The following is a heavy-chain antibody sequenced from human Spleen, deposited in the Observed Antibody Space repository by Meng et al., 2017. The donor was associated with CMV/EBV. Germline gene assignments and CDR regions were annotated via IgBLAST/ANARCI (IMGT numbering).Heavy chain of an antibody. J-gene: IGHJ4*02. CDR2: IYKSGRT. V-gene: IGHV4-38-2*02. Sequence: SETLSLTCTVSGYSISSGYYWGWIRQPPRKGLEWIGNIYKSGRTFYSPSLKTRVTMSVDTSKNQFSLKLRSVTAADTAVYYCARFPFDYWGQGTLVTVSS. CDR1: GYSISSGYY. CDR3: ARFPFDY.